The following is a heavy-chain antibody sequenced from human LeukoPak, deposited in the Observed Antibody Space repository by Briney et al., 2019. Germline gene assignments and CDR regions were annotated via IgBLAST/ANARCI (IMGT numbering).Heavy chain of an antibody. J-gene: IGHJ4*02. V-gene: IGHV4-39*07. CDR2: IYYSGST. CDR1: GGSISSGSYY. CDR3: ARAYSPPQWSPFDY. Sequence: PSETLSLTCTVSGGSISSGSYYWGWIRQPPGKGLEWIGSIYYSGSTYYKPSLKSRVTISLDTSKNQFSLKLSSVTAADTAVYYCARAYSPPQWSPFDYWGQGTLVTVSS. D-gene: IGHD6-13*01.